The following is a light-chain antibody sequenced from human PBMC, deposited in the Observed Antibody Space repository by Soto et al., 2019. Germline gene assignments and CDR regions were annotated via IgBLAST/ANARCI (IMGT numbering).Light chain of an antibody. Sequence: EIMMTQSPATLSMSPGERATLSCRASQSVGTNVAWFQQKPGQPPRLLLYGASTWASGIPVRFSGSGSGTDFTLTTSRLQSEDFAIYYCQQHNTWAGTFGQGTKVEVK. V-gene: IGKV3-15*01. J-gene: IGKJ1*01. CDR3: QQHNTWAGT. CDR1: QSVGTN. CDR2: GAS.